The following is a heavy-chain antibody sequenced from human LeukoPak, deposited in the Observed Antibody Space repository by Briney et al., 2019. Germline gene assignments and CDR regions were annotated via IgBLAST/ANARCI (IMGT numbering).Heavy chain of an antibody. CDR2: IKQDGSDR. D-gene: IGHD6-19*01. CDR1: GFTFRNYW. V-gene: IGHV3-7*03. CDR3: VRNLAVAGTCFDS. J-gene: IGHJ4*02. Sequence: GGSLRLSCAASGFTFRNYWMSWVRQAPGTGLEWVANIKQDGSDRSYVTSVRGRFTISRDNAESSLYLQMNSLGVEDTAVYYCVRNLAVAGTCFDSWGQGTLVTVSS.